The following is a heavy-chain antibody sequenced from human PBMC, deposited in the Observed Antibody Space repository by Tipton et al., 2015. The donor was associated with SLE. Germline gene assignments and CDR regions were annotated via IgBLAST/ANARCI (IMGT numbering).Heavy chain of an antibody. CDR3: ARVYYYDSSGYYYFFDS. Sequence: LRLSCSVSNYSLTSDYYWGWIRQPPGKGLEWIGSIYHGGNTYFNPSLKSRVTMSVDTSKNQFSLRLSSVTAADTAVYYCARVYYYDSSGYYYFFDSWGQGTLVTVSS. CDR2: IYHGGNT. J-gene: IGHJ4*02. V-gene: IGHV4-38-2*02. D-gene: IGHD3-22*01. CDR1: NYSLTSDYY.